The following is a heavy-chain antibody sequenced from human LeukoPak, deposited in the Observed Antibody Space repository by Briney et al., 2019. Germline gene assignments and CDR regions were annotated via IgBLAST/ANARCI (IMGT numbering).Heavy chain of an antibody. D-gene: IGHD4-23*01. J-gene: IGHJ1*01. V-gene: IGHV4-59*01. CDR1: GGSISSYY. CDR2: IYYSGST. Sequence: SETLSLTCTVSGGSISSYYWSWIRQPPGKGLEWIGYIYYSGSTNYNPSLKCRVTISVDTSKNQFSLKLSSVTAADTAVYYCARGGYGGKRYFQHWGQGTLVTVSS. CDR3: ARGGYGGKRYFQH.